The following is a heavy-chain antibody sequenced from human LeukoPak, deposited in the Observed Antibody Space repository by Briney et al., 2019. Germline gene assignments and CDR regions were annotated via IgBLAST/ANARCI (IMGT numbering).Heavy chain of an antibody. V-gene: IGHV3-30*18. D-gene: IGHD4-17*01. CDR2: MSFDGTNK. CDR1: GFSFSDFG. Sequence: GGSLRLSCAASGFSFSDFGMHWVRQAPGKGLEWVAAMSFDGTNKYYADSVKGRFTISRDISKNMLYLQMNSLRPDDTAVYYCAKDGDYRGYYYYYYMDVWGKGTTVTISS. CDR3: AKDGDYRGYYYYYYMDV. J-gene: IGHJ6*03.